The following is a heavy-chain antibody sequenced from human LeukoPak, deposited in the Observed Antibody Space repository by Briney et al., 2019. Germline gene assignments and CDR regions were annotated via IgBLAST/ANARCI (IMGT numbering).Heavy chain of an antibody. CDR1: GYIFTINY. Sequence: GASVKVSCKASGYIFTINYIHWVRQAPGQGLEWMGMIYPRDGSTSYAQRFQDRVTVTRDTSTSTVHMELSGLRSEDTAVYYCARDQEGFDYWGQGTLVTVSS. CDR3: ARDQEGFDY. J-gene: IGHJ4*02. CDR2: IYPRDGST. V-gene: IGHV1-46*01.